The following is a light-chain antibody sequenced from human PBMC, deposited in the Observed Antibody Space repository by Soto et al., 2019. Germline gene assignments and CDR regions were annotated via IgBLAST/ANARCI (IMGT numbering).Light chain of an antibody. V-gene: IGKV3-20*01. CDR2: GAS. J-gene: IGKJ1*01. CDR1: QSVSSSY. CDR3: QQYGSSPPRT. Sequence: EIVLTQSPGTLSLSPGERATLSCRASQSVSSSYLAWYQQNPGQAPRLLIYGASTRATDVPDRFSGSGSGADFTLSISRLEPEDFAVYYCQQYGSSPPRTFGQGTKVDIK.